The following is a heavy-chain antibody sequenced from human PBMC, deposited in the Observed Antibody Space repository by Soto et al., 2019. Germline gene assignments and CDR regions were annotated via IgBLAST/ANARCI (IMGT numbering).Heavy chain of an antibody. J-gene: IGHJ2*01. D-gene: IGHD2-21*02. V-gene: IGHV1-46*01. Sequence: ASVKVSCKASGYTFTSYYMHWVRPAPGQGLEWMGILNPSGGSTSYAQKFQGRVTMTRDTSTSTVYMELSSLRSEDTAVYYCARDRGGGDCCPYWYFDLWGRGTLVTVSS. CDR3: ARDRGGGDCCPYWYFDL. CDR2: LNPSGGST. CDR1: GYTFTSYY.